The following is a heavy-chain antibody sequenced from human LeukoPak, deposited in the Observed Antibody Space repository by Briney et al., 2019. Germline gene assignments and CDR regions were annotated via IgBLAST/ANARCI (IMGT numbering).Heavy chain of an antibody. CDR2: IYTSGST. CDR1: GGSISSYY. Sequence: SETLSLTCTVSGGSISSYYWSWIRQPAGKGLEWLGRIYTSGSTNYNPSLKSRVTMSVDTSKNQFSLKLSSVTAADTAVYYCARDMVADSSGYDRGWFDPWGQGTLVTVSS. J-gene: IGHJ5*02. D-gene: IGHD3-22*01. CDR3: ARDMVADSSGYDRGWFDP. V-gene: IGHV4-4*07.